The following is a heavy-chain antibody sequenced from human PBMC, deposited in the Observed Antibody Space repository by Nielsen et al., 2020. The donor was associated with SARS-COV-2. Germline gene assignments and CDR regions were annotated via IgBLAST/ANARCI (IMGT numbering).Heavy chain of an antibody. J-gene: IGHJ6*02. CDR2: ISGSGGST. Sequence: WIRQPPGKGLEWVSAISGSGGSTYYADSVKGRFTISRDNAKNSLYLQMNSLRAEDTAVYYCARAMGGSGSYYPNDYYGMDVWGQGTTVTVSS. V-gene: IGHV3-23*01. CDR3: ARAMGGSGSYYPNDYYGMDV. D-gene: IGHD3-10*01.